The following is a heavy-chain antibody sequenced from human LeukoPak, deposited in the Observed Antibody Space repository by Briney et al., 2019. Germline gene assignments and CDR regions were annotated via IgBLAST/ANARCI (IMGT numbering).Heavy chain of an antibody. V-gene: IGHV3-11*04. CDR3: AREAYNWNNRMVDY. J-gene: IGHJ4*02. CDR1: GFTFSDYY. CDR2: ISSSGSTI. Sequence: GGSLRLSCVASGFTFSDYYMSWIRQAPGKGLEWVSYISSSGSTIYYAESVKGRFTISRDNAKNSLYLQMNSLRAEDTAVYYCAREAYNWNNRMVDYWGQGTLVTVSS. D-gene: IGHD1/OR15-1a*01.